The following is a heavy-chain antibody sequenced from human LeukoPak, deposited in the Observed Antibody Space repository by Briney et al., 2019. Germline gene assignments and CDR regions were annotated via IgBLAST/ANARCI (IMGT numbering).Heavy chain of an antibody. D-gene: IGHD2-2*02. Sequence: ASVKVSCKSSVYTFPSCYIHWVRQARGEGVEWMGIINHSCGSTSYAQNFQGRVTMTRDMSTSTGYMELSSLRSEDTAVYYCSRVAAEVVGVPGAIGFGWLRRDYYYMDVWGRGTMVTVSS. J-gene: IGHJ6*03. CDR1: VYTFPSCY. CDR3: SRVAAEVVGVPGAIGFGWLRRDYYYMDV. CDR2: INHSCGST. V-gene: IGHV1-46*01.